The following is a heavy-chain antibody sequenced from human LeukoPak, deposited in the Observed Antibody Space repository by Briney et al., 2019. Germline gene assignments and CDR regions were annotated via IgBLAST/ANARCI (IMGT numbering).Heavy chain of an antibody. D-gene: IGHD6-13*01. CDR1: GFTFSSYA. V-gene: IGHV3-23*01. J-gene: IGHJ4*02. CDR3: AKDSTAAAGPFDY. Sequence: AGGSLRLSCAASGFTFSSYAMSWVRQAPGKGLEWVSAISGSGGSTYYADSVKGRFTISRDNSKYTLYLQMNSLRAEDTAVYYCAKDSTAAAGPFDYWGQGTLVTVSS. CDR2: ISGSGGST.